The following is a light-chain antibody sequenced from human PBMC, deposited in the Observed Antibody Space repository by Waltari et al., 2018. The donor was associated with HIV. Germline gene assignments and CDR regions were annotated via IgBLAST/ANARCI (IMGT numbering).Light chain of an antibody. CDR3: SSYAGRNNFVV. V-gene: IGLV2-8*01. CDR1: NNDVGGYNY. CDR2: EVS. Sequence: QSALTQPPSASGSPGQSVTISCTGTNNDVGGYNYVSWYQQHQGKAPKLMIYEVSKRPSGVPDRFSGSKSGNTASLTVSGLQAEDEADYYCSSYAGRNNFVVFGGGTKLTVL. J-gene: IGLJ2*01.